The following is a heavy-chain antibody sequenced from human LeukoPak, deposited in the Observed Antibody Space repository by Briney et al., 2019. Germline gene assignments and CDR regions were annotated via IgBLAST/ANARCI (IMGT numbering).Heavy chain of an antibody. CDR2: IYHSGST. CDR3: ARGLFGMEYFQH. D-gene: IGHD3-3*01. Sequence: SETLSLTCAVSGGSISSSNWWSWVRQPPGKGLEWIGEIYHSGSTNYNPSLKSRVTISVDTSKNQFSLKLSSVTAADTAVYYCARGLFGMEYFQHWGQGTLVTVSS. CDR1: GGSISSSNW. J-gene: IGHJ1*01. V-gene: IGHV4-4*02.